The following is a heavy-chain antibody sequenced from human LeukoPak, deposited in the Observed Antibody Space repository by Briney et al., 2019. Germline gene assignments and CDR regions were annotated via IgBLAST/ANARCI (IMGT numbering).Heavy chain of an antibody. CDR1: GFTFSSYS. D-gene: IGHD6-6*01. V-gene: IGHV3-21*01. Sequence: GALRLSCAASGFTFSSYSTKWVRQAPGKGLEWVSSISSSSSYIYYADSVKGRFTISRDNAKHSLYLQMNSLRAEDTAVYYCARGKVQLGPWGKGTLVTVSS. CDR3: ARGKVQLGP. J-gene: IGHJ5*02. CDR2: ISSSSSYI.